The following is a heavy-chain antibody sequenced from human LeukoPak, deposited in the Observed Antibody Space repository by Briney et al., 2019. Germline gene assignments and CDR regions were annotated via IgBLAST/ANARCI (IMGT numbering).Heavy chain of an antibody. CDR3: ARDQGKGGSYPDYFDY. Sequence: PGGSLRLSCAASGFTFSSYAMSWVRQAPGKGLEWVSAISGSGSSTYYADSVKGRFTISRDNSKNTLYLQMNSLRAEDTAVYYCARDQGKGGSYPDYFDYWGQGTLVTVSS. J-gene: IGHJ4*02. CDR1: GFTFSSYA. V-gene: IGHV3-23*01. D-gene: IGHD1-26*01. CDR2: ISGSGSST.